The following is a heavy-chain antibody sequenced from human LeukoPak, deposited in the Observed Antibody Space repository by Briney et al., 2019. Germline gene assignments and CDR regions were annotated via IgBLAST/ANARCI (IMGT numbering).Heavy chain of an antibody. CDR3: ARGSFDFWSGYRTNVDY. J-gene: IGHJ4*02. V-gene: IGHV3-21*01. D-gene: IGHD3-3*01. CDR2: ISSSSSYI. CDR1: GFTFSSYS. Sequence: GGSLRLYCAASGFTFSSYSMNWVRQARGKGLEWVSFISSSSSYIYYADSVKGRFTISRDNAKNSLYLQMNSLRAEDTAVYYCARGSFDFWSGYRTNVDYWGQGTLVTVSS.